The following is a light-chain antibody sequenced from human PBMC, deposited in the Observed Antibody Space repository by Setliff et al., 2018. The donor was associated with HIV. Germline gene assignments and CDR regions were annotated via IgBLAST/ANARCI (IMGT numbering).Light chain of an antibody. CDR2: QAS. Sequence: QSALTQPASVSGSPGKSITISCTGTSGDVGRYNIVSWYQQQPGKPPKLMIYQASKRPSGVSNRFSCSKSGNTASLTISGLQAEDEADYYCCSNTGSNTYVFGTAAKV. V-gene: IGLV2-23*01. CDR3: CSNTGSNTYV. J-gene: IGLJ1*01. CDR1: SGDVGRYNI.